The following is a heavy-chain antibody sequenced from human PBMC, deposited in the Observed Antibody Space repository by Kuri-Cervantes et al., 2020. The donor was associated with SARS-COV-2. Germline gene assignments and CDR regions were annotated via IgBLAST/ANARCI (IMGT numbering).Heavy chain of an antibody. D-gene: IGHD6-19*01. V-gene: IGHV3-33*03. CDR3: ARGHASGPDY. CDR2: IWYDGSNK. J-gene: IGHJ4*02. CDR1: GFTFSSYG. Sequence: VGSLRLSCAASGFTFSSYGMHWVRQAPGKGLEWLAVIWYDGSNKYYADSVRGRLTISRDNSKNTVFLQMNSLRAEDTAVYYCARGHASGPDYWGQGTLVNVSS.